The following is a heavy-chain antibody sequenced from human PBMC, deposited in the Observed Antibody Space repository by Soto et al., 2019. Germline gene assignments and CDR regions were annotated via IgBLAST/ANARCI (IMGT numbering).Heavy chain of an antibody. CDR2: INPNSGGT. CDR3: ARAGGVGPAANTGGYYYYGMDV. Sequence: ASVKVSCKASGYTFTGYYMHWVRQAPGQGLEWMGWINPNSGGTNYAQKFQGRVTMTRDTSISTAYMERSRLRSDDTAVYYCARAGGVGPAANTGGYYYYGMDVWGQGTTVTVSS. CDR1: GYTFTGYY. J-gene: IGHJ6*02. V-gene: IGHV1-2*02. D-gene: IGHD2-2*01.